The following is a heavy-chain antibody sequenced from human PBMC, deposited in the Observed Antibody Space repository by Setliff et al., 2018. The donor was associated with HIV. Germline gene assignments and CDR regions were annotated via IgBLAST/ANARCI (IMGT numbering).Heavy chain of an antibody. Sequence: GGSLRLSCAASGFTFSSYSMNWVRQAPGKGLEWVSYISSSNKTIYYADSVKGRFTISRDNSKNTLYLQMNSLRAEDTAVYYCAKDRGSGWYGDYFDYWGQGTLVTVSS. D-gene: IGHD6-19*01. J-gene: IGHJ4*02. CDR2: ISSSNKTI. V-gene: IGHV3-48*01. CDR3: AKDRGSGWYGDYFDY. CDR1: GFTFSSYS.